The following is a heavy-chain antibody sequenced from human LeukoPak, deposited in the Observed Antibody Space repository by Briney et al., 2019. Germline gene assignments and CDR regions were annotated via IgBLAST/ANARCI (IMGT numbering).Heavy chain of an antibody. CDR1: GGSLSSGSSY. D-gene: IGHD1-1*01. CDR3: ARVGIISEPTATFYFDY. V-gene: IGHV4-31*03. J-gene: IGHJ4*02. CDR2: IFYTGST. Sequence: SETLSLTCTVSGGSLSSGSSYWSWIRQHPGKGLEWIGYIFYTGSTYYNPSLNSRINISVVTSKNQFSLQLSSVTAADTAVYCCARVGIISEPTATFYFDYWGQGTLVTVSS.